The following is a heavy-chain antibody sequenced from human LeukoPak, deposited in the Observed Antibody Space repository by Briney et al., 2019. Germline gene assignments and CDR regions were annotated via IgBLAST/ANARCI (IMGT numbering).Heavy chain of an antibody. V-gene: IGHV3-74*01. Sequence: GGSLRLSCAASGVTFSSLWMHWVREVPGEGLVWVSHINSDGTKSTYSDSAKGRFTISRDTAENTVYLQMNSLRAEDTAVYYCASTFRITGTTYYYWGQGTLVTVSS. D-gene: IGHD1-20*01. CDR2: INSDGTKS. J-gene: IGHJ4*02. CDR1: GVTFSSLW. CDR3: ASTFRITGTTYYY.